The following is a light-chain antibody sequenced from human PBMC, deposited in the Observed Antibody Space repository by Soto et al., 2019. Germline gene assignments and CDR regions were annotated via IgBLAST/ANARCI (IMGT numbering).Light chain of an antibody. V-gene: IGLV3-1*01. Sequence: SYELTQPPSVSVSPGQTASITCSGDKLGNKYACWYQQKAGQSPVLVIYQDVKRPSGIPERFSGSNSGNTATLTISGTQAMDEAAYYCQAWDSSTVVFGGGTKLTVL. J-gene: IGLJ2*01. CDR2: QDV. CDR1: KLGNKY. CDR3: QAWDSSTVV.